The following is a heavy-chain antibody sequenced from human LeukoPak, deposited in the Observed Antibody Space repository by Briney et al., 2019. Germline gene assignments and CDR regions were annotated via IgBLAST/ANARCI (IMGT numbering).Heavy chain of an antibody. J-gene: IGHJ3*02. CDR3: ASPGEYDILAFDI. Sequence: SETLSLTCAVYGGSFSGYYWSWIPQPPGKGLEWIVEINHSGSTNYNPSLKSRVTISVDTSKNQFSLKLSSVTAADTAVYYCASPGEYDILAFDIWGQGTMVTVSS. CDR1: GGSFSGYY. CDR2: INHSGST. D-gene: IGHD3-9*01. V-gene: IGHV4-34*01.